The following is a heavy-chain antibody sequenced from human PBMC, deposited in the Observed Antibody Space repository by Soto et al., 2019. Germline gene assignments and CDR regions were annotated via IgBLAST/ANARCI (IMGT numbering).Heavy chain of an antibody. CDR3: ARDRGRSTVDY. CDR2: ISAYNGNT. CDR1: GYTFSSYG. J-gene: IGHJ4*02. D-gene: IGHD6-19*01. Sequence: ASVKVSCKSSGYTFSSYGISWVRQAPGQGLEWMGWISAYNGNTNCAQKLQDRVTMTTDTATTTAHMELRSLRSDDTAVYYCARDRGRSTVDYWGQGTLVTVSS. V-gene: IGHV1-18*01.